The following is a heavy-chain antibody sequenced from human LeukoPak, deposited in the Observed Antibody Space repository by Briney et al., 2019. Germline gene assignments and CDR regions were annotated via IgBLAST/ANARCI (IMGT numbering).Heavy chain of an antibody. CDR1: GGSISSYY. CDR3: ARHVAPTRDHYYYGMDV. V-gene: IGHV4-59*08. CDR2: IYYSGST. J-gene: IGHJ6*02. Sequence: KPSETLSLTCTVSGGSISSYYWSWIRQPPGKGLGWIGYIYYSGSTNYNPSLKSRVTISVDTSKNQFSLKLSSVTAADTAVYYCARHVAPTRDHYYYGMDVWGQGTTVTVSS. D-gene: IGHD2-15*01.